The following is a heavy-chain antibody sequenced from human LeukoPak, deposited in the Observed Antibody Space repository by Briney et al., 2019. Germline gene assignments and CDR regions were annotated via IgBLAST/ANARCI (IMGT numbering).Heavy chain of an antibody. D-gene: IGHD5-18*01. J-gene: IGHJ4*02. CDR2: INHSGST. CDR1: GGSFSGYY. V-gene: IGHV4-34*01. CDR3: AREYSYGYFPFDY. Sequence: SEALSLTCAVYGGSFSGYYWSWIRQPPGKGLGWIGEINHSGSTNYNPSLKSRVTISVDTSKNQFSLKLSSVTAADTAVYYCAREYSYGYFPFDYWGQGTLVTVSS.